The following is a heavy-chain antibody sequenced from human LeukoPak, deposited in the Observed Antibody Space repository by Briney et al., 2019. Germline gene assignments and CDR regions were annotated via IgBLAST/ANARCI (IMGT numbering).Heavy chain of an antibody. CDR2: INPNSGGT. CDR3: ARDGSVTRYCSSPSCYLGY. CDR1: GYTFTGYY. D-gene: IGHD2-2*01. J-gene: IGHJ4*02. Sequence: ASVKVSCKASGYTFTGYYMHWVRQAPGQGLEWMGWINPNSGGTNYAQKFQGRVTMTRDTSISTAYMELSRPRSDDTAVYYCARDGSVTRYCSSPSCYLGYWGQGTLVTVSS. V-gene: IGHV1-2*02.